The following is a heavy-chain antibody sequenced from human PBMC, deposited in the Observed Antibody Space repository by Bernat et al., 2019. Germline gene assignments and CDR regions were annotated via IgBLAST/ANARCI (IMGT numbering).Heavy chain of an antibody. Sequence: EVQLVESGGGLVQPGGSLRLSCAASGFTFSSYWMHGVRQAPGKGLVWVARINRDGSITTYADSVRGRFTISRDNAKNTLFLQMTSLRVEDTAVYYCVRIGYSTSSLGIDYWGQGALVSVSS. CDR1: GFTFSSYW. CDR2: INRDGSIT. J-gene: IGHJ4*02. CDR3: VRIGYSTSSLGIDY. V-gene: IGHV3-74*01. D-gene: IGHD2-8*01.